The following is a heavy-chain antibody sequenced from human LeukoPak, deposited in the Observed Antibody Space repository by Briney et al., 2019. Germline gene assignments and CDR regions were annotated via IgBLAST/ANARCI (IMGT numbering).Heavy chain of an antibody. CDR2: ISSSSSYR. V-gene: IGHV3-21*01. Sequence: GGSLRLSCAASGFSFSSYSMTWVRQAPGKGLEWVSSISSSSSYRYHADSMKGRFAISRDNAENSLFLQMNSLRAEDTAVYYCARGRSAVAGIAGFDYWGQGSLVTVSS. D-gene: IGHD6-19*01. J-gene: IGHJ4*02. CDR1: GFSFSSYS. CDR3: ARGRSAVAGIAGFDY.